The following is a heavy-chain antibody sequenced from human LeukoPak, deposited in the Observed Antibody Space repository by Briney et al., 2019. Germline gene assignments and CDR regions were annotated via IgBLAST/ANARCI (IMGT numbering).Heavy chain of an antibody. Sequence: NPSETLSLTCTVSGDSISSSYWSWIRQPAGKGLEWIGRMYSSGTIKYNPSLKSRVTMSVDTSKNQFSLKLNSVTATVTAVYYCARHPFSTSSIDYWGQGTLVTVSS. CDR3: ARHPFSTSSIDY. CDR1: GDSISSSY. J-gene: IGHJ4*02. V-gene: IGHV4-4*07. D-gene: IGHD6-6*01. CDR2: MYSSGTI.